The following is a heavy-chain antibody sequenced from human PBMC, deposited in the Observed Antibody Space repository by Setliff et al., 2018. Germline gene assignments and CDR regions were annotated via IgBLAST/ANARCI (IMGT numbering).Heavy chain of an antibody. Sequence: PSETLSLTCNVSGGSISSYYWTWIRQPPGKGLEWLGYIQKRGSTTTKYNPSLGSRISMSLDTSKNQFSLQLSSVSDGDTAVYYCARDQFSSGWYGPPESYFDCWGQGILVTVSS. CDR2: IQKRGSTTT. V-gene: IGHV4-59*01. CDR1: GGSISSYY. CDR3: ARDQFSSGWYGPPESYFDC. J-gene: IGHJ4*02. D-gene: IGHD6-19*01.